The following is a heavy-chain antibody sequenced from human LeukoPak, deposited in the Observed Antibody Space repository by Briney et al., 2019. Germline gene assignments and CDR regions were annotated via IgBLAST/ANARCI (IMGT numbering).Heavy chain of an antibody. CDR3: AKIPFYDSSGYTFDY. CDR1: GFTFSSYG. CDR2: ISYDGSNK. V-gene: IGHV3-30*18. Sequence: GGSLRLSCAASGFTFSSYGMHWVRQAPGKGLEWVAVISYDGSNKYYADSVKGRFTISRDKSKNTLYLQMNSLRAEDTAVYYCAKIPFYDSSGYTFDYWGQGTLVTVSS. D-gene: IGHD3-22*01. J-gene: IGHJ4*02.